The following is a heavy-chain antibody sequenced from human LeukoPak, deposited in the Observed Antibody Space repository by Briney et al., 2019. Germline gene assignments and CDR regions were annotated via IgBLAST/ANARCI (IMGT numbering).Heavy chain of an antibody. Sequence: SGGSLRLYCAASGFTFSSYEMNWVRQAPGNGLEGGSYISSSGSTIYYADSVKGRFTISRDNAKNSLYLQMNSLRAEDTAVYYCAREYSSGGAFDYWGQGALVTVSS. CDR2: ISSSGSTI. D-gene: IGHD6-19*01. V-gene: IGHV3-48*03. CDR1: GFTFSSYE. J-gene: IGHJ4*02. CDR3: AREYSSGGAFDY.